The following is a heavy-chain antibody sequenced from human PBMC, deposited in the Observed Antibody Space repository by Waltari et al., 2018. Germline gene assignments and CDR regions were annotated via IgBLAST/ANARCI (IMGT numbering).Heavy chain of an antibody. CDR2: VHYLGST. CDR3: ARKVSTRYYFDF. J-gene: IGHJ4*02. V-gene: IGHV4-59*08. Sequence: QVQLQESGPGLVKPSETLSLTCTVSGGPVTDSHWSWIRQAPGKGLEWIAYVHYLGSTNYNPSLNSRVTRSMDTSRNQFSLRLRSVTAADAAGYYWARKVSTRYYFDFWGQGTLVTVSS. CDR1: GGPVTDSH. D-gene: IGHD2-15*01.